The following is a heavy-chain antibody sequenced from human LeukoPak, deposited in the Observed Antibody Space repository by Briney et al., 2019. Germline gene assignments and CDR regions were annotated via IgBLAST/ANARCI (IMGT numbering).Heavy chain of an antibody. Sequence: GVYLRLSCAASGFTFSSCSMNWVRQAPGKGLEWVSSISSSSSYKYYEDSVKGRFTISRDNAKNSLYLQMNSLRAEDTAVYYCARASSNLPDYWGQGTLVTVSS. CDR1: GFTFSSCS. J-gene: IGHJ4*02. CDR2: ISSSSSYK. D-gene: IGHD4-11*01. CDR3: ARASSNLPDY. V-gene: IGHV3-21*01.